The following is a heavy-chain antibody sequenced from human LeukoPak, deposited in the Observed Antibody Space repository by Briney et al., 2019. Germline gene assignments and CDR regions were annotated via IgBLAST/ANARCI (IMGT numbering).Heavy chain of an antibody. V-gene: IGHV4-31*03. CDR3: ARRLSANWYFDL. J-gene: IGHJ2*01. CDR2: IYYGGST. D-gene: IGHD3-10*01. CDR1: GGSISSGGYY. Sequence: SETLSLTCTVSGGSISSGGYYWSWIRQHPGTGLEWIGYIYYGGSTYYNPSLKSRVTISVDTSKNQFSLKLSSVTAADTAVYYCARRLSANWYFDLWGRGTLVTVSS.